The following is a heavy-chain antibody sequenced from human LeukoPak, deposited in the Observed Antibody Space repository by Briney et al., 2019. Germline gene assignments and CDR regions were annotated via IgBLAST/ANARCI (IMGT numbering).Heavy chain of an antibody. Sequence: GGSLRLSCAPSGFTFDDYAMDWVRQAPGKGLEWVDGINWNGVSMAHADSVKGRFTISRDNAKTSLYLQVSRLRAEDTAFYYCARDPYPYSSGWLYFDYWGQGILVSVSS. CDR1: GFTFDDYA. J-gene: IGHJ4*02. V-gene: IGHV3-20*04. CDR2: INWNGVSM. D-gene: IGHD6-19*01. CDR3: ARDPYPYSSGWLYFDY.